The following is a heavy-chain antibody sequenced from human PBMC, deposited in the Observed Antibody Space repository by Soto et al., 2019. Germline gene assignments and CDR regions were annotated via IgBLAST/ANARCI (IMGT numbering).Heavy chain of an antibody. J-gene: IGHJ6*02. D-gene: IGHD3-10*01. CDR2: IWYDGSNK. CDR1: GFTFSSYG. Sequence: GGSLRLSCAASGFTFSSYGMHWVRQAPGKGLEWVAVIWYDGSNKYYADSVTGRFTISRDNSKNTLYLQMNSLRAEDTAVYYCARGPRAMVRGVINYYYGMDVWGQGPTVTVSS. CDR3: ARGPRAMVRGVINYYYGMDV. V-gene: IGHV3-33*01.